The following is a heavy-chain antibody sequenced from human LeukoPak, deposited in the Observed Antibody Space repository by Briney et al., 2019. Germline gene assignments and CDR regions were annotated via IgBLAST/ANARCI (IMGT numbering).Heavy chain of an antibody. D-gene: IGHD5-18*01. CDR2: IYPGDSDT. CDR1: GYSFTSYW. CDR3: ARQVDTAMVDGDYYGMDV. Sequence: GESLKISCKGSGYSFTSYWIGWVRQMPGKGLEWTGIIYPGDSDTRYSPSFQGQVTISADKSISTAYLQWSSLKASDTAMYYCARQVDTAMVDGDYYGMDVWGQGTTVTVSS. J-gene: IGHJ6*02. V-gene: IGHV5-51*01.